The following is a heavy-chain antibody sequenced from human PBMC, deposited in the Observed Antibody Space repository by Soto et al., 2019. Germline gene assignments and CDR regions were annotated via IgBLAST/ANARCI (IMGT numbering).Heavy chain of an antibody. D-gene: IGHD6-13*01. V-gene: IGHV3-53*01. Sequence: EVQLVESGGDLIQPGGSLRLSCAASGFTVTNSYMAWVRQAPAKGLEWVSVVYTSGRTYHADSVKGRFTVSSDMSTNIFFVPRIKLRAEYMATCYCARAGLVRLVFDQWGRGTLVTVS. J-gene: IGHJ4*02. CDR1: GFTVTNSY. CDR3: ARAGLVRLVFDQ. CDR2: VYTSGRT.